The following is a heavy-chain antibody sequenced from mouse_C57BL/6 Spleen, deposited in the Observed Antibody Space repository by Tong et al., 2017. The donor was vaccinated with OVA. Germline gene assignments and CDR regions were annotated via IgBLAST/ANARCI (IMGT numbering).Heavy chain of an antibody. J-gene: IGHJ4*01. CDR3: ASRGAMDY. Sequence: VQLQESGPELVKPGASVKISCKASGYSFTDYNMNWVKQRPGKGLEWIGQIYPGDGDTNYNGKFKGKATLTADKSSSTAYMQLSSLTSEDSAVYFCASRGAMDYWGQGTSVTVSS. CDR1: GYSFTDYN. CDR2: IYPGDGDT. V-gene: IGHV1-80*01. D-gene: IGHD3-3*01.